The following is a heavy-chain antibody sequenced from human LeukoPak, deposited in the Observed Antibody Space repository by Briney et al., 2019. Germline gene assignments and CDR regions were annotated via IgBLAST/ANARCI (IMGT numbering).Heavy chain of an antibody. CDR1: GGSISSYY. D-gene: IGHD3-22*01. J-gene: IGHJ4*02. CDR2: IYYSGST. CDR3: AREADNYYDSSSYFYYFDY. V-gene: IGHV4-59*01. Sequence: SETLSLTCTVSGGSISSYYWSWIRQPPGKGLEWIGHIYYSGSTNYNPSLKSRVTIAVDTSQIQFSLKLSSVTAADTAVYYCAREADNYYDSSSYFYYFDYWGQGTLVTVSS.